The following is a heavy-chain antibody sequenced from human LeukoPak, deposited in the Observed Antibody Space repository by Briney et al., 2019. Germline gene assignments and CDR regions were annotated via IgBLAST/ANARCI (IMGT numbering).Heavy chain of an antibody. V-gene: IGHV3-48*01. CDR1: GFTFSSYW. Sequence: GGSLRLSCAASGFTFSSYWMSWVRQAPGKGLEWVSYISSSSFTIYYADSVKGRFTISRDNAKNSLYLQMNSLRAEDTAVYYCARVTYDSSGYYYSYYYYYYYMDVWGKGTTVTISS. CDR2: ISSSSFTI. CDR3: ARVTYDSSGYYYSYYYYYYYMDV. D-gene: IGHD3-22*01. J-gene: IGHJ6*03.